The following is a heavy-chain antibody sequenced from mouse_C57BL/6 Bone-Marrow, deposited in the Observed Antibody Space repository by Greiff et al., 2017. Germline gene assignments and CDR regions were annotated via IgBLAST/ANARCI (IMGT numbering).Heavy chain of an antibody. D-gene: IGHD1-1*01. J-gene: IGHJ1*03. CDR2: IDPSDSET. CDR3: ARRDYGYWYFDV. CDR1: GYTFTSYW. V-gene: IGHV1-52*01. Sequence: QVQLQQPGAELVRPGSSVKLSCKASGYTFTSYWMHWVKQRPIQGLEWIGNIDPSDSETHYNQKFKDKATLTVDKSSSTAYMQLSSLTSEDSAVYYCARRDYGYWYFDVWGTGTTVTVSS.